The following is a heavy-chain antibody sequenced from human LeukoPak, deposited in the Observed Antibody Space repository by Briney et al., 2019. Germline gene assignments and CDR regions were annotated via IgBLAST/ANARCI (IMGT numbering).Heavy chain of an antibody. V-gene: IGHV4-34*01. Sequence: SETLSLTCAVYGESLSGYFWTWIRQPPGKGLEWIGESNQFGSNDYHQSLKSRVTISVDTSKKQFSLNVRSVTDADTAVYFCARGRLQLWSFPLPYNHYAIDVWGQGTTVTVSS. CDR2: SNQFGSN. J-gene: IGHJ6*02. D-gene: IGHD5-18*01. CDR1: GESLSGYF. CDR3: ARGRLQLWSFPLPYNHYAIDV.